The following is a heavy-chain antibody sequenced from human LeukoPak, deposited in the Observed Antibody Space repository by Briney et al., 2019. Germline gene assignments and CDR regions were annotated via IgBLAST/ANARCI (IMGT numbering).Heavy chain of an antibody. CDR2: INSDGSST. D-gene: IGHD3-22*01. J-gene: IGHJ6*02. CDR3: ARDGYYYDSSGYGYYYYYGMDV. V-gene: IGHV3-74*01. Sequence: GGSLRLSCAASGFTFSSYWMHWVRQAPGKGLVWVSRINSDGSSTSYADSVKGRFTIPRDNAKNTLYLQMNSLRAEDTAVYYCARDGYYYDSSGYGYYYYYGMDVWGQGTTVTVSS. CDR1: GFTFSSYW.